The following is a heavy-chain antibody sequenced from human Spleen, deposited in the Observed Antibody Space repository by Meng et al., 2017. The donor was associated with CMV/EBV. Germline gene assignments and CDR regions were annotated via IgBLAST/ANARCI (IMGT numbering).Heavy chain of an antibody. CDR3: ARDVAMAGWTYFDY. CDR2: IYYSGST. J-gene: IGHJ4*02. Sequence: SETLSLTCTVSGGSVSSGSHYWSWIRQPPGKGLEWIGYIYYSGSTNYNPSLKSRVTISVDTSKNPFSLKVRSVTAADTAVYYCARDVAMAGWTYFDYWGQGTLVTVSS. CDR1: GGSVSSGSHY. V-gene: IGHV4-61*01. D-gene: IGHD5-24*01.